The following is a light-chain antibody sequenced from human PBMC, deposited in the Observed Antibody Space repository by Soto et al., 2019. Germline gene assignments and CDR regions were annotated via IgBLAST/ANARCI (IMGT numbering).Light chain of an antibody. Sequence: SAPTQPPPMSAAPGQKVPLSCSGRSSNIANNYVSWYQHLPGTAPKLLIYENNKRPSGIPDRFSGSKSGTSATLGITGLQTGDEADYYCGAWDSSLSAYVFGTGTKFTVL. V-gene: IGLV1-51*02. CDR2: ENN. J-gene: IGLJ1*01. CDR1: SSNIANNY. CDR3: GAWDSSLSAYV.